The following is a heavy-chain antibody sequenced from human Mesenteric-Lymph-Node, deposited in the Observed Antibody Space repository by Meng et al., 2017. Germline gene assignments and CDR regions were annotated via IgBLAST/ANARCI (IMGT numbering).Heavy chain of an antibody. D-gene: IGHD5-12*01. CDR3: ARVLPPWAWLRFSLAFDI. V-gene: IGHV4-4*07. Sequence: SETLSLTCTVSGGSISSYYWSWIRQPAGKGLEWIGRIYTSGSTNYNPSLKSRVTMSVGTSKNQFSLKLSSVTAADTAVYYCARVLPPWAWLRFSLAFDIWGQGTMVTVSS. CDR1: GGSISSYY. CDR2: IYTSGST. J-gene: IGHJ3*02.